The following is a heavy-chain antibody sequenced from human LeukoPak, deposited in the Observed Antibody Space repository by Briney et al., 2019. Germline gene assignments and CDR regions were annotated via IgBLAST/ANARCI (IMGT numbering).Heavy chain of an antibody. J-gene: IGHJ4*02. CDR3: ARDLSLTVAGSYYFDY. Sequence: GGSLRLSCVASGFTFSSHSMNWVRQAPGKGLEWVSYISSSSSTIYYADSVKGRFTISRDNAKNSLYLQMNSLRDEDTAVYYCARDLSLTVAGSYYFDYWGQGTLVTVSS. CDR2: ISSSSSTI. CDR1: GFTFSSHS. D-gene: IGHD6-19*01. V-gene: IGHV3-48*02.